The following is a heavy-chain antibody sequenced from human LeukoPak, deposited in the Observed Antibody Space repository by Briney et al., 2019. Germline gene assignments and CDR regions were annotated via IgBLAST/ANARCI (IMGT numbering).Heavy chain of an antibody. CDR1: GYTFTSYD. CDR3: ARGSPSNIDCSSTSCYAGPYNWFDP. D-gene: IGHD2-2*01. Sequence: GASVKVSCKASGYTFTSYDINWVRQATGQGLEWMGWMNPNSGNTGYAQKFQGRVTMTRNTSISTAYMELSSLRSEDTAVYYCARGSPSNIDCSSTSCYAGPYNWFDPWGQGTLVTVSS. V-gene: IGHV1-8*01. CDR2: MNPNSGNT. J-gene: IGHJ5*02.